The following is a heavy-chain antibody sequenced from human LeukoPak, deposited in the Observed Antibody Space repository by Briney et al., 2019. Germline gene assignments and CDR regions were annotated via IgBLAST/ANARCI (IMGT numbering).Heavy chain of an antibody. CDR3: AKDIYQLLGLDY. V-gene: IGHV3-30*02. CDR2: IRYDGSNK. CDR1: GFTFSSYG. J-gene: IGHJ4*02. Sequence: PGGSLRLSCAASGFTFSSYGMHWVRQAPGKGLEWVAFIRYDGSNKYYADSVKGRLTISRDNSKNTLYLQMNSLRAEDTAVYYCAKDIYQLLGLDYWGQGTLVTVSS. D-gene: IGHD2-2*01.